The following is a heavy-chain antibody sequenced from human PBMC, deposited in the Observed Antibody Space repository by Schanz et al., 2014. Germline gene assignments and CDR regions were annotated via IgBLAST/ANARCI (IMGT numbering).Heavy chain of an antibody. CDR2: ISGTGGDDT. CDR3: ARSRSGFYFDY. V-gene: IGHV3-21*01. D-gene: IGHD1-26*01. CDR1: GFMFSSYG. Sequence: VQLVESGGGVVQPGRSLRLSCAASGFMFSSYGMHWVRQAPGKGLLWVSSISGTGGDDTYYADSVKGRFTISRDNAKNSLYLQMNSLRAEDTAVYYCARSRSGFYFDYWGQGTLVTVSS. J-gene: IGHJ4*02.